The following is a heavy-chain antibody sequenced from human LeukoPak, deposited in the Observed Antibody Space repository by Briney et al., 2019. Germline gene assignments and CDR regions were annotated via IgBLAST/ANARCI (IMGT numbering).Heavy chain of an antibody. CDR2: INPNSGGT. CDR1: GYTFTGYY. CDR3: AREPYDSAVAGEIDY. Sequence: GASVKVSCKASGYTFTGYYMHWVRQAPGQVLEWMGWINPNSGGTNYAQKFQGRVTMTRDTSISTAYMELSRLRSDDTAVYYCAREPYDSAVAGEIDYWGQGTLVTVSS. D-gene: IGHD6-19*01. V-gene: IGHV1-2*02. J-gene: IGHJ4*02.